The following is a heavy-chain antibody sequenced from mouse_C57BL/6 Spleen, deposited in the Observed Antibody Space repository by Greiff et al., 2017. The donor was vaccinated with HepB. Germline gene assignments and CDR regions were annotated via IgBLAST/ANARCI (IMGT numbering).Heavy chain of an antibody. CDR1: GYTFTSYW. V-gene: IGHV1-55*01. CDR3: ASLYDYEESAMDY. D-gene: IGHD2-4*01. Sequence: QVQLQQPGAELVKPGASVQMSCKASGYTFTSYWITWVKQRPGQGLEWIGDIYPGSGSTNYNEKFKSKATLTVDTSSSTAYMQLSSLTSEDSAVYYCASLYDYEESAMDYWGQGTSVTVSS. CDR2: IYPGSGST. J-gene: IGHJ4*01.